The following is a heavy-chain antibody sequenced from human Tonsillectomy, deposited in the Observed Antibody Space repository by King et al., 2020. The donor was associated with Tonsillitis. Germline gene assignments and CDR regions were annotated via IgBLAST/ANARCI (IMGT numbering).Heavy chain of an antibody. CDR2: ISAYNGNT. J-gene: IGHJ4*02. Sequence: QLVQSGAEVKKPGASVKVSCKASGYTFTDYGITWVRQAPGQGLEWMGWISAYNGNTNFAQKLQDRVTMTTDTSTSTAYMELWSLRSDDTAVYFCARDATPGGFDYWGQGTLVTVSS. V-gene: IGHV1-18*01. CDR3: ARDATPGGFDY. D-gene: IGHD2-8*02. CDR1: GYTFTDYG.